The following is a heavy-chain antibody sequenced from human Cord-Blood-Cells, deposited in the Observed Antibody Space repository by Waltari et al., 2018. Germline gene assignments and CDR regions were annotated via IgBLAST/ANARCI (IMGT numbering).Heavy chain of an antibody. D-gene: IGHD3-3*01. V-gene: IGHV3-23*01. Sequence: EVQLLESGGGLVQPGGSLRLSCAASGFTFSSYAMSLLRQAPGKGLEWVSAISGSGGSTYYADSVKGRFTISRDNSKNTLYLQMNSLRAEDTAVYYCAKATPQLIRFLEWLFDYWGQGTLVTVSS. CDR2: ISGSGGST. J-gene: IGHJ4*02. CDR3: AKATPQLIRFLEWLFDY. CDR1: GFTFSSYA.